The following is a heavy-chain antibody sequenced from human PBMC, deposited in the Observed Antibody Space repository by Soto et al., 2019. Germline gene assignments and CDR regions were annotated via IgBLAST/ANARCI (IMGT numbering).Heavy chain of an antibody. V-gene: IGHV1-3*01. CDR3: AGGRGLGXXXXX. D-gene: IGHD3-10*01. CDR1: GDTLSSYT. CDR2: INGGNGHT. J-gene: IGHJ4*01. Sequence: QVQFVQSGAEVKKPGASVRISCAASGDTLSSYTIHWLRQAPGQRLEWMGWINGGNGHTKYSQNFQGAVTFTRDTYANVVYMEVXGLXXXXXXGYYCAGGRGLGXXXXXXGXX.